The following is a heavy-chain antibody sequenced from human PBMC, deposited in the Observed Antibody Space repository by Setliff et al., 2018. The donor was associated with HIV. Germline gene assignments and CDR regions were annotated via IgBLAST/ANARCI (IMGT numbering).Heavy chain of an antibody. CDR3: VRQHGDYAFGS. D-gene: IGHD4-17*01. V-gene: IGHV4-34*01. CDR1: GFPFSTYW. Sequence: LRLSCAASGFPFSTYWMSWVRQSPGKGLEWIGEINYSGDTTYNPSLKSRVTMLIDTSKKQFSLKLASVTAADTAVYYCVRQHGDYAFGSWGQGTLVTV. CDR2: INYSGDT. J-gene: IGHJ5*01.